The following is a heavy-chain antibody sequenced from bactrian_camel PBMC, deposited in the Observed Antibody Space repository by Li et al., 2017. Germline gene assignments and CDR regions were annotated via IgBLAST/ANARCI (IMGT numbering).Heavy chain of an antibody. D-gene: IGHD2*01. CDR3: AARFTSAPLSCNSDRFLTYNK. CDR1: GFTFSSYE. CDR2: INTDGRSV. J-gene: IGHJ4*01. Sequence: VQLVESGGGLVQPGGSLRLSCTASGFTFSSYEMSWIRQAPGKGLEWVSSINTDGRSVYYSDSVKGRFTISQNNNQVTLYLQMNSLKPEDTAMYYCAARFTSAPLSCNSDRFLTYNKWGQGTQVTVS. V-gene: IGHV3S40*01.